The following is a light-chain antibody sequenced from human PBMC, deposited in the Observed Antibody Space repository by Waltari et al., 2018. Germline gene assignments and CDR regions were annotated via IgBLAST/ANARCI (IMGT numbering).Light chain of an antibody. V-gene: IGLV2-14*03. Sequence: QSALTQPASVSGSAGQSITISCTGSSSDVGGYKFVSWYQQHPRKAPKLLIFDVNNRPSGVSDRFSGSKSGNTASLTISGLQTEDEADYYCSSYTTTAAGVFGTGTRVTVL. J-gene: IGLJ1*01. CDR1: SSDVGGYKF. CDR2: DVN. CDR3: SSYTTTAAGV.